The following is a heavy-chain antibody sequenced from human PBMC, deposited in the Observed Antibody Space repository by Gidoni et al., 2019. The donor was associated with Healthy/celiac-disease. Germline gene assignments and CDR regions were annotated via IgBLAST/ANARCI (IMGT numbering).Heavy chain of an antibody. CDR1: GFTFSSYA. J-gene: IGHJ4*02. V-gene: IGHV3-30*04. D-gene: IGHD2-21*02. CDR2: ISYDGSNK. Sequence: QVQLVESGGGVVQPGRSMRLSCAASGFTFSSYAMHWVRPAPGKGLEWVAVISYDGSNKYYAASVKGRFTISRDNSKNTLYLQMNSLRAEDTAVYYCAREGVVVVTAIPHRGFDYWGQGTLVTVSS. CDR3: AREGVVVVTAIPHRGFDY.